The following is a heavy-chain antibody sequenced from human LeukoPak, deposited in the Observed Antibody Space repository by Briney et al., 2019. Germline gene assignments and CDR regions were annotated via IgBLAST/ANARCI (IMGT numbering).Heavy chain of an antibody. V-gene: IGHV3-23*01. D-gene: IGHD6-19*01. CDR3: AKDPWGGAVAGTVFDD. Sequence: GGSLRLSCAASGFTFSSYAMSWVRQAPGKGLEWVSGISGSGGSTKYADSVKGRFTISRDNSKNTLYLQMNTVRAEDTAVYYRAKDPWGGAVAGTVFDDWGQGTLVTVSS. CDR2: ISGSGGST. J-gene: IGHJ4*02. CDR1: GFTFSSYA.